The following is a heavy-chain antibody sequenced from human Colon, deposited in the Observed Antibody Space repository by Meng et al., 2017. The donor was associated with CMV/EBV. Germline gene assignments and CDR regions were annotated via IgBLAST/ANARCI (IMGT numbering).Heavy chain of an antibody. D-gene: IGHD3-9*01. V-gene: IGHV3-53*01. Sequence: VELVVAGGGVMQPGGSLRLSCTASGFIVNDAYMNWVRQAPGKGLEWVSVIYSDGTTHYADSVKGRFTISRDTSKNTVYLQMSSLRVDDTAVYYCAKAHNTYDNWFDPWGQGTLVTVSS. J-gene: IGHJ5*02. CDR1: GFIVNDAY. CDR3: AKAHNTYDNWFDP. CDR2: IYSDGTT.